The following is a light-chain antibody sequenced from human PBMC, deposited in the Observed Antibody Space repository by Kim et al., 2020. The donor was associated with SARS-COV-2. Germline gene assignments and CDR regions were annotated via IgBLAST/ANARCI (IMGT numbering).Light chain of an antibody. V-gene: IGLV2-14*01. CDR1: SSDVAGYKY. CDR3: SSYIRGSTNYV. J-gene: IGLJ1*01. CDR2: EVS. Sequence: QPIPISCTGTSSDVAGYKYVSWYQQHPGKAPKLVIYEVSNRPSGVSNRFSGSKSGNTASLTISGLQAEDEADYYCSSYIRGSTNYVFGTGTKVTVL.